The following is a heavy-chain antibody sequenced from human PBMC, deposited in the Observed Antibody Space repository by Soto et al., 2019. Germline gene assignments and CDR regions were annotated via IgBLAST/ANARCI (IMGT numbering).Heavy chain of an antibody. D-gene: IGHD3-10*01. J-gene: IGHJ6*02. Sequence: SVKVSCKASGGTFSSYAISWVRQAPGQGLEWMGGIIPIFGTANYAQKFQGRVTITADESTSTAYMELSSLRSEDTAVYYCARVEIFSYGSGSVYYYYGMDVWGQGTTVTVSS. CDR3: ARVEIFSYGSGSVYYYYGMDV. CDR1: GGTFSSYA. CDR2: IIPIFGTA. V-gene: IGHV1-69*13.